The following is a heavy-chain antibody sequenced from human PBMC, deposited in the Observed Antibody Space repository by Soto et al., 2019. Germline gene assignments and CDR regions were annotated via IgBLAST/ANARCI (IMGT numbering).Heavy chain of an antibody. D-gene: IGHD6-19*01. CDR2: ISSSSSTI. CDR3: AREFEAVAGPNWFDP. J-gene: IGHJ5*02. V-gene: IGHV3-48*02. CDR1: GFTFSSYS. Sequence: EVQLVESGGGLVQPGGSLRLSCAASGFTFSSYSMNWVRQAPGKGLEWVSDISSSSSTIYYADSVKGRFTISRDNAKNSLYLQMNSLRDEDTAVYYCAREFEAVAGPNWFDPWGEGTLVTVSS.